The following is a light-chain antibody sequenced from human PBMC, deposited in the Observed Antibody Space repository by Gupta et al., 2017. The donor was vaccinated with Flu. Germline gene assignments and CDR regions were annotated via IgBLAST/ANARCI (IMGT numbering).Light chain of an antibody. Sequence: SPAQTSTITCSEDDVDNNYVCWYQQKPGQSPVLVVYQDINRPSGIPERFSGSNSGATATLTIRGTQAMDEAEYFCQAWDGITVVFGGGTKLTVL. J-gene: IGLJ2*01. CDR2: QDI. CDR3: QAWDGITVV. CDR1: DVDNNY. V-gene: IGLV3-1*01.